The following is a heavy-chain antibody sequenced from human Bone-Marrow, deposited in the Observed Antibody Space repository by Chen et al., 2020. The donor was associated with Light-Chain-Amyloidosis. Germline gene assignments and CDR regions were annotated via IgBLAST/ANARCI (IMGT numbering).Heavy chain of an antibody. V-gene: IGHV3-23*04. J-gene: IGHJ6*02. CDR1: GFTFSSYA. CDR3: AKFLDRGSWYYYYGMDV. CDR2: ISGSGGNT. D-gene: IGHD3-10*01. Sequence: EVQVVESGGGLVQPGGSLRLSCAASGFTFSSYAMSWVRQGPGKGLEWVSSISGSGGNTYYADSVKGRFTLSRDNSKNTLSLQMNSLRAEDTAVYYCAKFLDRGSWYYYYGMDVWGQGTTVTVSS.